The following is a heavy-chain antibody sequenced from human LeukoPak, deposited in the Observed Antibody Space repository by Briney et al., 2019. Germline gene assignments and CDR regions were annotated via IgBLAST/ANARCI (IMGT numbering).Heavy chain of an antibody. V-gene: IGHV4-34*01. Sequence: PSETLSLTCAVYGGSFSGYYWSRIRQPPGKGLEWIGEINHSGSTNYNPSLKSRVTISVDTSKNQFSLKLSSVTATDTAVYYCARLIGTRPPFDYWGQGTLVTVSS. CDR2: INHSGST. J-gene: IGHJ4*02. CDR3: ARLIGTRPPFDY. CDR1: GGSFSGYY.